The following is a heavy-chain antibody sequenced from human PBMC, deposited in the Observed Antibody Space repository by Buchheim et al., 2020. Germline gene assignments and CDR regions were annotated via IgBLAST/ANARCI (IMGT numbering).Heavy chain of an antibody. D-gene: IGHD6-6*01. CDR1: GFTFSSYG. CDR3: ARDYGSSWSRINYYYYGMDV. Sequence: QVQLVESGGGVVQPGRSLRLSCAASGFTFSSYGMHWVRQAPGKGLEWVAVIWYDGSNKYYADSVKGRFTISRDNSKNTLYLQMNSLRAEDTAVYYCARDYGSSWSRINYYYYGMDVWGQGTT. V-gene: IGHV3-33*01. J-gene: IGHJ6*02. CDR2: IWYDGSNK.